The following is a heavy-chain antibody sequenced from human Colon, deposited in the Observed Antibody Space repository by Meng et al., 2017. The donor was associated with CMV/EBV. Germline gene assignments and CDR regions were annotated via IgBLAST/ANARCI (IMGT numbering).Heavy chain of an antibody. CDR2: VFYSGST. CDR1: NGSPGNFY. D-gene: IGHD3-10*01. Sequence: SETLSLTCSVSNGSPGNFYWSWVRQPPGKGLEWIGYVFYSGSTNSNPSLKSRVTISVDTSKNQFFLEMKSVTAADTAVYYCARGPWFGRINYWGQGMLVTVSS. V-gene: IGHV4-59*01. J-gene: IGHJ4*02. CDR3: ARGPWFGRINY.